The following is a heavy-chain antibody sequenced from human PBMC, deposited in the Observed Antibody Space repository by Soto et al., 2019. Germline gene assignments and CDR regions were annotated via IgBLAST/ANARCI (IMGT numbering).Heavy chain of an antibody. CDR2: FSAYNGNT. Sequence: ASVKVSCKASGYTFTSYGISWVRQAPGQGLEWMGWFSAYNGNTNYAQKLQGRVTMTTDTSTSTAYMELRSLRSDDTAVYYCARGHQYGGNSDAFEFWGQGTVVTVSS. D-gene: IGHD2-21*02. J-gene: IGHJ3*01. CDR3: ARGHQYGGNSDAFEF. CDR1: GYTFTSYG. V-gene: IGHV1-18*01.